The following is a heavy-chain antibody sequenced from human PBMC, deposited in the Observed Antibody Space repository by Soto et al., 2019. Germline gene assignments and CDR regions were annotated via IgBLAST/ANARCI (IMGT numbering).Heavy chain of an antibody. CDR3: VRTSVAATRGYHFDY. CDR1: GFSFSTYT. J-gene: IGHJ4*02. Sequence: QVQLVESGGGVVQPGGSLRLSCAASGFSFSTYTLHWVRQAPGKGLEWVAVISYDGNYEYYADSVKGRFTISRDNSKKTMFLQTNSLRADDTAIYYCVRTSVAATRGYHFDYWGQGALVTVSS. CDR2: ISYDGNYE. V-gene: IGHV3-30-3*01. D-gene: IGHD6-19*01.